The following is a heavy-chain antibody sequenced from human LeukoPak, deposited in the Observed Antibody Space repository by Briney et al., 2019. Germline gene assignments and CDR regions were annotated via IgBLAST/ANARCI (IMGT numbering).Heavy chain of an antibody. CDR1: GFSLRTSGVG. V-gene: IGHV2-5*01. D-gene: IGHD1-26*01. CDR2: IYWNDEN. Sequence: SGPTLVNPTQTLTLTCTFSGFSLRTSGVGVGWIRQPQGKALEWLALIYWNDENRYSPSLKSRLTITKDTSKNQVVLTMTNMDPLDTATYYCAHRYSASYYGSWGQGTRVTVSS. CDR3: AHRYSASYYGS. J-gene: IGHJ4*02.